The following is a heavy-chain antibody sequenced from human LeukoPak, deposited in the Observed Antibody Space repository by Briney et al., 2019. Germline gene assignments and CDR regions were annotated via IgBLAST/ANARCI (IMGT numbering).Heavy chain of an antibody. V-gene: IGHV4-34*01. Sequence: SETLSLTCAVYGGSFSGYYWSWIRQPPGKGLEWIGSIYYSGSTHYNPSLKSRVTISVETSKNQVTLKLSSVTAADTAVYYCTRGETFEAFDYWGRGTLVTVSS. CDR1: GGSFSGYY. CDR2: IYYSGST. D-gene: IGHD3-9*01. J-gene: IGHJ4*02. CDR3: TRGETFEAFDY.